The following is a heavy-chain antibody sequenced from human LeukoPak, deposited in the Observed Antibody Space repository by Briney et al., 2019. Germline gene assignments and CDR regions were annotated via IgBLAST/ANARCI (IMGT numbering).Heavy chain of an antibody. CDR1: GYTFTNYG. CDR2: ISAYNGNT. J-gene: IGHJ4*02. V-gene: IGHV1-18*01. Sequence: ASVKVSCKSSGYTFTNYGISWVRQAPGQGLEWMGWISAYNGNTNYAQKIQGRVTMTTDTSTNTAYMELRSLRSDDTAVYYCARDPPHLCSSTSCFGDYWGQGTLVTVSS. CDR3: ARDPPHLCSSTSCFGDY. D-gene: IGHD2-2*01.